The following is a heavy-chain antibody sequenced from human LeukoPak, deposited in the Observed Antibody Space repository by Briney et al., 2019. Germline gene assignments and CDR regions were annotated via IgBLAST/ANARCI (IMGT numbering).Heavy chain of an antibody. V-gene: IGHV3-66*01. CDR2: VYPGGNT. Sequence: PGGSLRLSCAASAFTVSTNYMAWVRQAPGKGLEWVSVVYPGGNTFYLDSVKGRFTTSRDNSKNTLYLQMNGLRAEDTAVYYCARGSSNIAARNNWFDPWGQGTLVTVSS. J-gene: IGHJ5*02. CDR3: ARGSSNIAARNNWFDP. D-gene: IGHD6-6*01. CDR1: AFTVSTNY.